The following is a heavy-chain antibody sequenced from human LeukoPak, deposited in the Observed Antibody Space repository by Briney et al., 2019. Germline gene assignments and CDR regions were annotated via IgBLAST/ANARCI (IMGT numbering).Heavy chain of an antibody. D-gene: IGHD5-12*01. J-gene: IGHJ4*02. V-gene: IGHV3-23*01. Sequence: GGSLRLSCAASGFTFSNYAVSWVRQAPGKGLEWVSAISGSGGSTYYADSVKGRFTISRDNSKNTLYLQMNSLRAEDTAVYYCASQGRYSCYDLLDYWGQGTLVTVSS. CDR3: ASQGRYSCYDLLDY. CDR2: ISGSGGST. CDR1: GFTFSNYA.